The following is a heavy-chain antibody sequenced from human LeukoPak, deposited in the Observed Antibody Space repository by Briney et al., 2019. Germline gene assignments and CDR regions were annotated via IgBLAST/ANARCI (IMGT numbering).Heavy chain of an antibody. CDR1: GYTFTSYG. CDR2: ISAYNGNT. CDR3: ARVTIFGVAIMGAFDY. Sequence: ASVKVSCKASGYTFTSYGISWVRQAPGQGLEWMGWISAYNGNTNYAQKLQGRVTMTTDTSTSTAYMELRSLRSDDTAVYYCARVTIFGVAIMGAFDYWGQGTLVTVSS. V-gene: IGHV1-18*01. D-gene: IGHD3-3*01. J-gene: IGHJ4*02.